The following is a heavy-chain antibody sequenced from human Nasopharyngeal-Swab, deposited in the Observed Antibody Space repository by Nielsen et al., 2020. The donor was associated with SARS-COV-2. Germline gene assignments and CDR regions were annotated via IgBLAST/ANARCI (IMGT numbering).Heavy chain of an antibody. D-gene: IGHD5-18*01. CDR3: ARDRAVDTHAFDI. V-gene: IGHV1-18*01. CDR2: ISAYNGNT. Sequence: WVRQAPGQGLEWMGWISAYNGNTNYAQKLQGRVTMTTDTSTSTAYMELRSLRSEDTAVYYCARDRAVDTHAFDIWGQGTMVTVSS. J-gene: IGHJ3*02.